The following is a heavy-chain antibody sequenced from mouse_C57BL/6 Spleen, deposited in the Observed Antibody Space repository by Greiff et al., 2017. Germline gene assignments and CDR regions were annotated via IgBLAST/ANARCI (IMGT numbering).Heavy chain of an antibody. CDR3: AIDYYGPLDY. V-gene: IGHV1-61*01. CDR1: GYTFTSYW. D-gene: IGHD2-1*01. J-gene: IGHJ2*01. CDR2: IYPSDSET. Sequence: VQLQQPGAELVRPGSSVKLSCKASGYTFTSYWMDWVKQRPGQGLEWIGNIYPSDSETHYNQKFKDKATLTVDKSSSTAYMQLSSLTSEDSAVYYCAIDYYGPLDYWGQGTTLTVSS.